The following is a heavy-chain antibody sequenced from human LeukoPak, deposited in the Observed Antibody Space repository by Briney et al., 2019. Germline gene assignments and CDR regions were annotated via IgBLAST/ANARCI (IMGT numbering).Heavy chain of an antibody. D-gene: IGHD3-10*01. V-gene: IGHV4-39*01. Sequence: PSETLSLTCTVSGGSISGSSYYWGWIRQPPGKGLEWIGSIYYSGSTYYNPSLKSRVTISVDTSKNQFSLKLSSVTAADTAVYYCARPMVRGAVDYWGQGTLVTVSS. CDR3: ARPMVRGAVDY. J-gene: IGHJ4*02. CDR2: IYYSGST. CDR1: GGSISGSSYY.